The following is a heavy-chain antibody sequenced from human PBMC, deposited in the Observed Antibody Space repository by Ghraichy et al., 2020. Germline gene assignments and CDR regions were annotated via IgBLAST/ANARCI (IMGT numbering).Heavy chain of an antibody. CDR1: GFTFSSYA. D-gene: IGHD2-21*01. CDR3: ANRNFRSCSTMRCYSPFDY. V-gene: IGHV3-23*01. CDR2: ISGSGGST. Sequence: GGSLRLSCAASGFTFSSYAMSWVRQAPGKGLEWVSTISGSGGSTYYADSVKGRFTISRDNSKNTLYLQMSSLRAADTAVYYCANRNFRSCSTMRCYSPFDYWSHGPLVTVSS. J-gene: IGHJ4*01.